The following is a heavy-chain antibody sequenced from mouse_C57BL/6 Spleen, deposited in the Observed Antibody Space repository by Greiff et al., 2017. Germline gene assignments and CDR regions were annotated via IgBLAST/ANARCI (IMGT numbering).Heavy chain of an antibody. V-gene: IGHV14-4*01. J-gene: IGHJ3*01. CDR1: GFNIKDDY. CDR3: TTRSNYVRFAY. D-gene: IGHD2-5*01. Sequence: VQLQQSGAELVRPGASVKLSCTASGFNIKDDYMHWVKQRPGQGLEWIGWIDPENGDTEYASKFQGKATITADTSSNTAYLQLSSLTSEDTAVYYCTTRSNYVRFAYWGQGTLVTVSA. CDR2: IDPENGDT.